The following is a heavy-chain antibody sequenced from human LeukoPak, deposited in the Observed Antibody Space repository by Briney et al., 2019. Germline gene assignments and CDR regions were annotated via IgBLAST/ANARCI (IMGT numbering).Heavy chain of an antibody. CDR1: GYTFTGYY. J-gene: IGHJ5*02. CDR3: ARDIWTANYLMGWFDP. Sequence: ASVKVSCKASGYTFTGYYMHWVRQAPGQGLEWMGWINPNSGGTNYAQKFQGRVTMTRDTSISTAYMELSRLRSDDTAVYYCARDIWTANYLMGWFDPWGQGTLVTVSS. V-gene: IGHV1-2*02. D-gene: IGHD3/OR15-3a*01. CDR2: INPNSGGT.